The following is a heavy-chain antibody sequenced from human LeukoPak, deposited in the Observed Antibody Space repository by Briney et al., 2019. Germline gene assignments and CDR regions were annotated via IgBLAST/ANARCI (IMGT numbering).Heavy chain of an antibody. CDR1: GFSFSSFG. CDR2: ISGNSAYI. Sequence: GGSLRLSCAASGFSFSSFGMNWVRQAPGRGLEWVSSISGNSAYIYYADSMRGRFTISRDNAKNSLYLQMNYLRAEDTAVYYCARDVPSEDYYGMDVWGQGTTVTVSS. J-gene: IGHJ6*02. CDR3: ARDVPSEDYYGMDV. D-gene: IGHD3-10*02. V-gene: IGHV3-21*04.